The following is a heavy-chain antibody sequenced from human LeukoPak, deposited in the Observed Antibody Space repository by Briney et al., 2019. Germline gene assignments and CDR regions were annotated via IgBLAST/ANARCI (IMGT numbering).Heavy chain of an antibody. D-gene: IGHD6-13*01. CDR3: ARGYSSSWYNWLDP. CDR2: INNDGSTT. CDR1: GFTFSNYW. J-gene: IGHJ5*02. V-gene: IGHV3-74*01. Sequence: PGGSLRLSCAASGFTFSNYWMHWVRQAPGKGLVWVSQINNDGSTTRYADSVKGRFTISRDNAENTLYLQMNSLRAEDAAVYYCARGYSSSWYNWLDPWGQGTLVTVSS.